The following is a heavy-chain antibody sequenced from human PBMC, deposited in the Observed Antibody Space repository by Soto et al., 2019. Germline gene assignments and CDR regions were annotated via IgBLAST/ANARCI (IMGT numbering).Heavy chain of an antibody. CDR1: GGTFSSYA. Sequence: GASVKVSCKASGGTFSSYAISWVRQAPGQGLEWMGGIIPIFGTANYAQKFQGRVTITADKSTSTAYMELSSLRSEDTAVYYCAIDGSGSYYYYYYGMDVWGQGTTVTVSS. V-gene: IGHV1-69*06. D-gene: IGHD3-10*01. J-gene: IGHJ6*02. CDR3: AIDGSGSYYYYYYGMDV. CDR2: IIPIFGTA.